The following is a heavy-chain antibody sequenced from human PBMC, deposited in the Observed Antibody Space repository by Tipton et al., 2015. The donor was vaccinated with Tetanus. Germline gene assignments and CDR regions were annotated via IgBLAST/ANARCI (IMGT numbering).Heavy chain of an antibody. Sequence: GSLRLSCVVTELIVSRNYMAWVRQAPGKGLEWVSLIQSNGDAHHADSVKGRFTVSRDSSSNTLFLQMTSLRADDTAVYFCAHYSGTNGWLLSWGQGTMVIVSS. D-gene: IGHD2-8*01. CDR3: AHYSGTNGWLLS. J-gene: IGHJ5*02. CDR2: IQSNGDA. V-gene: IGHV3-53*01. CDR1: ELIVSRNY.